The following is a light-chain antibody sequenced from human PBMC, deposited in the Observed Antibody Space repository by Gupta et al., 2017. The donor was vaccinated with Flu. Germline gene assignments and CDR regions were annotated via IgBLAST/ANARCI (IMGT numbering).Light chain of an antibody. CDR3: SSCTTTATQWV. CDR1: SSDVGGSDSVSNY. V-gene: IGLV2-14*01. J-gene: IGLJ3*02. CDR2: EVT. Sequence: SALTQPASVSGSPGQSITISCTGTSSDVGGSDSVSNYVSWYQQLPGRAPKLILYEVTSRPSGVTNRFSGSKSGNTASLTIPGLQAEEDATYYCSSCTTTATQWVFGGGTKLTVL.